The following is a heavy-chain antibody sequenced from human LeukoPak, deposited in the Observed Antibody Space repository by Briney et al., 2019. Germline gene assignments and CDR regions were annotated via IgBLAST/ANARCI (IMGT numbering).Heavy chain of an antibody. V-gene: IGHV3-23*01. J-gene: IGHJ4*02. CDR2: ISGSGDYT. CDR1: GFTFSSYA. D-gene: IGHD2-2*01. CDR3: AKRGIAPAASFDY. Sequence: GSLRLSCAASGFTFSSYAMSWVRQAPGRGLEWVSTISGSGDYTFYADSVKGRSTISRDNSKNTLNLRMNSLRADDTAVYYCAKRGIAPAASFDYWGQGTLVTVSS.